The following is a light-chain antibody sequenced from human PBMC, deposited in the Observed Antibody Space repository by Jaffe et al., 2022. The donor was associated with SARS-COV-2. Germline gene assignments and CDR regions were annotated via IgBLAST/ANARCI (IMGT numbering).Light chain of an antibody. V-gene: IGKV4-1*01. CDR1: QSVLYSSNNKNY. CDR2: WAS. Sequence: DIVMTQSPDSLAVSLGERATINCKSSQSVLYSSNNKNYLAWYQQKPGQPPKLLIYWASTRESGVPDRFSGSGSGTDFTLTISSLQAEDVAVYYCQQYYSPLGRTFGQGTKVEIK. J-gene: IGKJ1*01. CDR3: QQYYSPLGRT.